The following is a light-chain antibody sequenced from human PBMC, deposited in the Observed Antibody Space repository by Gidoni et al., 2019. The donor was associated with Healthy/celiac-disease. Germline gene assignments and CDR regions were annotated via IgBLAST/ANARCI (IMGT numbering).Light chain of an antibody. CDR2: GAS. CDR1: QSVSSSY. V-gene: IGKV3-20*01. Sequence: DIVSTQSPGTLSLSPGERATLSCRASQSVSSSYLAWYQQKPGQAPRLRIYGASSRATGIPDRFSGSGSGTDFTLTISRLEPEDFAVYYCQQYGSLWTFGQGTKVEIK. CDR3: QQYGSLWT. J-gene: IGKJ1*01.